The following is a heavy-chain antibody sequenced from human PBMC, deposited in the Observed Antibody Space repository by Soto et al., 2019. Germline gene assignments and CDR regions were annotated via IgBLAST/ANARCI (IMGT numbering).Heavy chain of an antibody. CDR3: VRGGIGYCSGGSCYYTAFDI. D-gene: IGHD2-15*01. CDR2: IKEDGSEK. CDR1: GVPFRRYW. J-gene: IGHJ3*02. V-gene: IGHV3-7*01. Sequence: GGSRRLSFAAPGVPFRRYWMSGGRQAPGEGVEGVASIKEDGSEKYYVDSVKGRFTISRDNAKNSLYVQLNSLRVEDTAVYYCVRGGIGYCSGGSCYYTAFDIWGPGTMVTVSS.